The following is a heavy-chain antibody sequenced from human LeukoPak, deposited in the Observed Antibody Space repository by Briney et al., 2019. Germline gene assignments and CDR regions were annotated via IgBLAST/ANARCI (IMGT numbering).Heavy chain of an antibody. CDR2: INPNSGGT. CDR3: VPTCSGSCLQYYFDY. Sequence: ASVKVSCKASGYSFTGYYMHWVRQAPGQGFEWMGWINPNSGGTNYAQKFQGRVTMTRDTSIGTAYMELSRLRPDDTAVHYCVPTCSGSCLQYYFDYWGQGTLVTVST. CDR1: GYSFTGYY. V-gene: IGHV1-2*02. D-gene: IGHD2-15*01. J-gene: IGHJ4*02.